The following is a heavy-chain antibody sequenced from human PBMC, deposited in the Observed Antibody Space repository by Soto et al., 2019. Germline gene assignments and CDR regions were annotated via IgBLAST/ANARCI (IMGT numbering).Heavy chain of an antibody. CDR2: ISYDGSNK. J-gene: IGHJ4*02. CDR1: GFTFSSYG. Sequence: GGSLRLSCAASGFTFSSYGMHWVRQAPGKGLEWVAVISYDGSNKYYADSVKGRFTISRDNSKNTLYLQMNSLRAEDTVVFYCARGRIHCSSTSWRWDYWGQGTLVTVSS. V-gene: IGHV3-30*03. CDR3: ARGRIHCSSTSWRWDY. D-gene: IGHD2-2*01.